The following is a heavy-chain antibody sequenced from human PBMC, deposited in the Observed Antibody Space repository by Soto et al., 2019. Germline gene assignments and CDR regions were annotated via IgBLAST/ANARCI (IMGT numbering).Heavy chain of an antibody. CDR3: AGLCSGTNRAIDY. Sequence: EVQLVESGGGLIQPGGSLRLSCAASAFTISTKHMNWARQTPGKGLEWVSVIYTGGSTYYADSVKGRFTISRDNSKITLYLQMNSLRAEDTAVYYCAGLCSGTNRAIDYWGQGTLVTVSS. V-gene: IGHV3-53*01. D-gene: IGHD1-26*01. CDR1: AFTISTKH. CDR2: IYTGGST. J-gene: IGHJ4*02.